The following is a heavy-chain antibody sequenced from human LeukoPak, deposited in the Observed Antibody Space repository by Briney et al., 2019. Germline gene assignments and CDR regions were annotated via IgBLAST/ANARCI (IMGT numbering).Heavy chain of an antibody. CDR1: GFTFSSYS. D-gene: IGHD3-16*01. CDR2: ISSSSSYI. CDR3: AKDSIYGGWGNAFDI. Sequence: GGSLRLSCAASGFTFSSYSMNWVRQAPGKGLEWVSSISSSSSYIYYADSVKGRFTISRDNSKNMLYLQMNSLRVEDAAVYYCAKDSIYGGWGNAFDIWGQGTMVTVSS. V-gene: IGHV3-21*01. J-gene: IGHJ3*02.